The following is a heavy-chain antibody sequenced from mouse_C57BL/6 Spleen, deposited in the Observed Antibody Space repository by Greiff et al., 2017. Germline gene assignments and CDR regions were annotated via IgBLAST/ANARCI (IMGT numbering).Heavy chain of an antibody. V-gene: IGHV1-69*01. D-gene: IGHD2-4*01. J-gene: IGHJ1*03. CDR2: IDPSDSYT. CDR1: GYTFTSYW. Sequence: QVQLKESGAELVMPGASVKLSCKASGYTFTSYWMHWVKQRPGQGLEWIGEIDPSDSYTNYNQKFKGKSTLTVDKSSSTAYMQLSSLTSVDSAVYYCARSPPCDCDEGYFDVWGTGTTVTVSS. CDR3: ARSPPCDCDEGYFDV.